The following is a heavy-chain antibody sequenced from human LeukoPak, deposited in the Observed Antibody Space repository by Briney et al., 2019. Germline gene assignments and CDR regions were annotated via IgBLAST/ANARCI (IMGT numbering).Heavy chain of an antibody. J-gene: IGHJ4*02. CDR3: ATSDDSSGSD. V-gene: IGHV3-7*01. Sequence: PGGSLRLSCAASGFTFSDYWMSWVRQAPGEGLEWVANINRDGSVKHYVDSAKGRFTISRDNAKNSLYLEMNSLRAEDTALYYCATSDDSSGSDWGQGTLVTVSS. D-gene: IGHD3-22*01. CDR1: GFTFSDYW. CDR2: INRDGSVK.